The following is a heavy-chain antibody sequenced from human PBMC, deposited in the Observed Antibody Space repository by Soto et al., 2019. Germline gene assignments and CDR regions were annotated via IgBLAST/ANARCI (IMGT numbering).Heavy chain of an antibody. Sequence: EVPLLQSGGGLVQPGGSLRLSCAASGFTFSSYAMSWVRQAPGKGLEWVSAISGSGGNTYYADSVKGRFTISRDNSKNTLYLQMNSLRAEDTAAYYCAKGEGDGYKDFDYWGQGTLVTVSS. J-gene: IGHJ4*02. CDR1: GFTFSSYA. V-gene: IGHV3-23*01. CDR2: ISGSGGNT. D-gene: IGHD5-12*01. CDR3: AKGEGDGYKDFDY.